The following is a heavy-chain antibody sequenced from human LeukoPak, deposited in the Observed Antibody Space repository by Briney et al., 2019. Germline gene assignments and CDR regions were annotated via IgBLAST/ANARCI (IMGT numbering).Heavy chain of an antibody. CDR3: ARRSAIPFDY. J-gene: IGHJ4*02. V-gene: IGHV4-39*01. CDR1: GGSISSSSYY. CDR2: IYYSGST. Sequence: SETLSLTCTVYGGSISSSSYYWGWIRQPPGKGLEWIGSIYYSGSTYYNPSLKSRVTISVDTSKNQFSLKLSSVTAADTAVYYCARRSAIPFDYWGQGTLVTVSS. D-gene: IGHD2-2*02.